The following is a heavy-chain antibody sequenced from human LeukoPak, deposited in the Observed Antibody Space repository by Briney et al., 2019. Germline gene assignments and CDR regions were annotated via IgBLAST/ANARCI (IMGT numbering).Heavy chain of an antibody. CDR3: VREVGSTRVEFAF. CDR1: GYDFSRYG. J-gene: IGHJ4*02. D-gene: IGHD1-26*01. CDR2: ISVSTGNT. Sequence: ASVKVSCKASGYDFSRYGISWVRQAPGQGLEFMGWISVSTGNTNYAQKLQGRLTMTTDISTDTAYMELKSLSSDDTALYFCVREVGSTRVEFAFWGQGTLVTVSS. V-gene: IGHV1-18*01.